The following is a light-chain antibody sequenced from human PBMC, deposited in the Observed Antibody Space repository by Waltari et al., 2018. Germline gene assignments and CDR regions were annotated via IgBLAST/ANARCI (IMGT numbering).Light chain of an antibody. CDR3: QQSYRTPPLT. Sequence: DIQMTQSPSSLSASVGDRVTITCRASQSISGYLNWYQQKPGKAPKVLIYATYSLQSGVPSRFSGSGSGTDFTLSITSLQPEDVATYYCQQSYRTPPLTFGGGTKVEIK. CDR2: ATY. CDR1: QSISGY. J-gene: IGKJ4*01. V-gene: IGKV1-39*01.